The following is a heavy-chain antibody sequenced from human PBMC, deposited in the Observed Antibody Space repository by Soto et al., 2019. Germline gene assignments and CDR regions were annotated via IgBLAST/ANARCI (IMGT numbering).Heavy chain of an antibody. Sequence: PGGSLRLSCAASGFTFSSYAMSWVRQAPGKGLEWVSAISGSGGSTYYADSVKGRFTISRDNSKNTLYLQMNSLRAEDTAVYYCAKEPPTVTTRGMVWFDPWGQGTLVTVSS. V-gene: IGHV3-23*01. CDR3: AKEPPTVTTRGMVWFDP. J-gene: IGHJ5*02. CDR2: ISGSGGST. CDR1: GFTFSSYA. D-gene: IGHD4-4*01.